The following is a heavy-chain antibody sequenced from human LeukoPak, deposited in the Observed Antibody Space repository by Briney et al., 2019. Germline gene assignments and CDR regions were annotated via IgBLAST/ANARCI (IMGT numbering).Heavy chain of an antibody. V-gene: IGHV4-39*07. CDR3: ARVLWYCSSTSCYGDYYYYMDV. Sequence: SETLSLTCTVSGGSISSSSYYWGWIRQPPGKGLEWIGSIYYSGSTYYNPSLKSRVTISVDTSKNQFSLKLSSVTVADTAVYYCARVLWYCSSTSCYGDYYYYMDVWGKGTTVTVSS. J-gene: IGHJ6*03. CDR1: GGSISSSSYY. CDR2: IYYSGST. D-gene: IGHD2-2*01.